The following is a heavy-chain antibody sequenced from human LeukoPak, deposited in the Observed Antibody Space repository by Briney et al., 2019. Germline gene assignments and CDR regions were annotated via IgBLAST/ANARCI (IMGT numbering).Heavy chain of an antibody. J-gene: IGHJ4*02. CDR3: ARGGMVDDLPFDY. CDR2: ICTDETTI. D-gene: IGHD2-21*02. V-gene: IGHV3-74*01. Sequence: PGGSLRLSCAASGFTLTNYCTHWVRQPPGKGLVWVSQICTDETTIKYADSVKGRFTISRDNAKNTLYLQMNSLRAEDTAVYYCARGGMVDDLPFDYWGQGTLVTVSS. CDR1: GFTLTNYC.